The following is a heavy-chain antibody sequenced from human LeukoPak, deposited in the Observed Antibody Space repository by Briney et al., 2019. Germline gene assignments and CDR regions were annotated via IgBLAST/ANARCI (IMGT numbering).Heavy chain of an antibody. CDR2: INTNTGNP. J-gene: IGHJ4*02. Sequence: ASVKVSCKASGYTFTSYAMNWVRQAPGQGLEWMGWINTNTGNPTYAQGFTGRFVFSLDTSVSTAYLQISSLKAEGTAVYYCARDLRGQQLARFLFDYWGQGTLVTVSS. CDR1: GYTFTSYA. CDR3: ARDLRGQQLARFLFDY. D-gene: IGHD6-13*01. V-gene: IGHV7-4-1*02.